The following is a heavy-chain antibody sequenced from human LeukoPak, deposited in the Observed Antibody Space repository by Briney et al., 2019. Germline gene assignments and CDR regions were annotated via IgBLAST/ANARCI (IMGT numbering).Heavy chain of an antibody. CDR1: GYTFTGYY. Sequence: GASVKVSCKASGYTFTGYYMHWVRQAPGQGLEWMGWVNPNSGVTKYAQKFQGRVTMTRDTSISTAYMGLSRLRSDDTAVYYCARSYYERSGVDHWGQGTLVTVSS. V-gene: IGHV1-2*02. CDR2: VNPNSGVT. D-gene: IGHD3-22*01. J-gene: IGHJ4*02. CDR3: ARSYYERSGVDH.